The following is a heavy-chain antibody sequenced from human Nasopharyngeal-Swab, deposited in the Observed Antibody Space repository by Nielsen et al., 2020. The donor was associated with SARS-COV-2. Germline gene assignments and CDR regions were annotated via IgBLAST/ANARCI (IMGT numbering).Heavy chain of an antibody. V-gene: IGHV3-9*01. CDR3: AKESSWEAYNWFDP. CDR2: ISWNSGSI. CDR1: GFTFDDYA. D-gene: IGHD1-26*01. Sequence: SLKISCAASGFTFDDYAMHWVRQAPGKGLEWVSGISWNSGSIGYADSVKGRFTISRDNAKNSLYLQMNSLRAEDTALYYCAKESSWEAYNWFDPWGQGTLVTVSS. J-gene: IGHJ5*02.